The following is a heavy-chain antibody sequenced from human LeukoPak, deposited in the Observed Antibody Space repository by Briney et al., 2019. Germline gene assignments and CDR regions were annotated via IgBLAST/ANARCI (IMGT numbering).Heavy chain of an antibody. CDR1: GGSFSGYY. V-gene: IGHV4-34*01. Sequence: SETLSLTCAVYGGSFSGYYWSWIRQPPGKGLEWIGEINHSGSTNYNPSLKSRVTISVDTSKNQFSLKLSSVTAADTAVYYCASHRYDSSGYFNWFDPWGQGTLVTVSS. CDR2: INHSGST. CDR3: ASHRYDSSGYFNWFDP. J-gene: IGHJ5*02. D-gene: IGHD3-22*01.